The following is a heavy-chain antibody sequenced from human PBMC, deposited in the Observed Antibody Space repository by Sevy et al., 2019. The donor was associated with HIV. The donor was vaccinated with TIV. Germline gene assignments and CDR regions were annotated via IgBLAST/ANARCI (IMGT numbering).Heavy chain of an antibody. CDR3: AKESPGYNYDSSGSLDY. CDR2: ISGSGGST. Sequence: GGSLRLSCAASGFTFSSYAMSWVRQAPGKGLEWVSAISGSGGSTYYADSVKGRFTISRDNSKNTLYLQMNSLRAEDTAVYYCAKESPGYNYDSSGSLDYWGQGTLVTASS. V-gene: IGHV3-23*01. D-gene: IGHD3-22*01. J-gene: IGHJ4*02. CDR1: GFTFSSYA.